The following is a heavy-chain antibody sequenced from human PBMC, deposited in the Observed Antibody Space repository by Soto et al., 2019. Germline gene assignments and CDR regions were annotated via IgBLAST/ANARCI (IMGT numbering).Heavy chain of an antibody. CDR2: ISRSNSTI. V-gene: IGHV3-48*02. CDR1: GFTHSSYS. Sequence: GSLRLSCAASGFTHSSYSMTWVRQAPGKGLEWLSYISRSNSTINYADSVKGRFTISRDNAKNSVYLELNSLRDEDTAVYYCARDPPNFYYYGMDVWGQGTTVTVSS. CDR3: ARDPPNFYYYGMDV. J-gene: IGHJ6*02.